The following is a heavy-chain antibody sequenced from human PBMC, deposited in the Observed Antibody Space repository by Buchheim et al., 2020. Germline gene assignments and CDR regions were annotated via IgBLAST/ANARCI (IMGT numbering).Heavy chain of an antibody. CDR2: INVDGSGK. J-gene: IGHJ4*02. CDR3: ARHGNNNFDA. CDR1: GFTFKTEW. D-gene: IGHD4-23*01. Sequence: EVQLVESGGGLVQPGGSLRLSCVASGFTFKTEWMDWARQAPGKGLEWVANINVDGSGKYYVDSVKGRFTVSRDNAKNSLYLQMSSLRAEDTAIYYCARHGNNNFDAWGRGTL. V-gene: IGHV3-7*03.